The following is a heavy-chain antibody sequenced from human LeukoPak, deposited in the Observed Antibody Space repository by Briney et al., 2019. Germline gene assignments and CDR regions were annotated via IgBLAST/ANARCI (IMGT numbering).Heavy chain of an antibody. CDR2: INPNSGGT. Sequence: GASVKVSCKASGYTFTGYYMHWVRQAPGQRLEWMGWINPNSGGTNYAQKFQGRVTMTRDTSISTAYMELSRLRSDDTAVYYCARVPTYYDSSGQFDYWGQGTLVTVSS. D-gene: IGHD3-22*01. CDR1: GYTFTGYY. V-gene: IGHV1-2*02. CDR3: ARVPTYYDSSGQFDY. J-gene: IGHJ4*02.